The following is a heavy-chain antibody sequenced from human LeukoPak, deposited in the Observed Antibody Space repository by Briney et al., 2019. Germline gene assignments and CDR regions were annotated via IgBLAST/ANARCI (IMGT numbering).Heavy chain of an antibody. D-gene: IGHD3-22*01. Sequence: ASVKVSCKASGYTFTSYDINWVRQATGQGLEWMGWMNPTSGNTGYAQKFQGRVTMTRNTSISTAYMELSSLRSEDTAVYYCARGALDRPTGDYWGQGTLVTVSS. CDR1: GYTFTSYD. CDR2: MNPTSGNT. J-gene: IGHJ4*02. CDR3: ARGALDRPTGDY. V-gene: IGHV1-8*01.